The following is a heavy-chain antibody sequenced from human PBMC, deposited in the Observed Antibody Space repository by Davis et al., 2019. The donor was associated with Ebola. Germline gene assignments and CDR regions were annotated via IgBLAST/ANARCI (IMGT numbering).Heavy chain of an antibody. D-gene: IGHD3-10*01. CDR1: GFTFSTYS. CDR2: INSDGSST. J-gene: IGHJ6*04. V-gene: IGHV3-74*01. Sequence: HTGGSLRLSCAASGFTFSTYSMNWVRQAPGKGLVWVSRINSDGSSTSYADSVKGRFTISRDNAKNTLYLQMNSLRAEDTAVYYCAREGLLWFGELLYSYYYYGMDVWGKGTTVTVSS. CDR3: AREGLLWFGELLYSYYYYGMDV.